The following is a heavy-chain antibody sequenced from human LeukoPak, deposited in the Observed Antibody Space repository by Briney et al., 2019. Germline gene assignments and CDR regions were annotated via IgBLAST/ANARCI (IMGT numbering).Heavy chain of an antibody. Sequence: GGSLRLSCAASGFTFSSYSMNWVRQAPGKGLEWVSSISSSSSYIYYADLVKGRFTISRDNAKNSLYLQMNSLRAEDTAVYYCARQYDILTGYYASAPMDVWGKGTTVTVSS. V-gene: IGHV3-21*01. D-gene: IGHD3-9*01. CDR2: ISSSSSYI. CDR3: ARQYDILTGYYASAPMDV. CDR1: GFTFSSYS. J-gene: IGHJ6*03.